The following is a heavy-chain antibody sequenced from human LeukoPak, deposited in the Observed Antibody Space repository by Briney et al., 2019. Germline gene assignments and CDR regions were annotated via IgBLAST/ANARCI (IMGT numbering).Heavy chain of an antibody. CDR3: AKGYGSGSYSFDY. J-gene: IGHJ4*02. V-gene: IGHV3-23*01. D-gene: IGHD3-10*01. CDR2: ISGSGGST. Sequence: GGSLRLSCAASGFTFSSYAVSWVRQAPGKGLEWVSAISGSGGSTYYADSVKGRFTISRDNSKNTLYLQMDSLRAEDTAVYYCAKGYGSGSYSFDYWGQGTLVTVSS. CDR1: GFTFSSYA.